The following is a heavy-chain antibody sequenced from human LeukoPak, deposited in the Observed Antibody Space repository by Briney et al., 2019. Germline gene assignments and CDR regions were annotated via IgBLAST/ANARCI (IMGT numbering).Heavy chain of an antibody. V-gene: IGHV1-69*06. CDR1: GGTFSNYA. CDR3: AREVPVDCSGGSCYPGALAFDI. J-gene: IGHJ3*02. CDR2: IIPIFGTA. Sequence: SVKVSCKASGGTFSNYAISWVRQAPGQGLEWMGGIIPIFGTANYAQKFRGRVTITADKSTRTAYMELSSLRSEDTAVYYCAREVPVDCSGGSCYPGALAFDIWGQGTMVTVSS. D-gene: IGHD2-15*01.